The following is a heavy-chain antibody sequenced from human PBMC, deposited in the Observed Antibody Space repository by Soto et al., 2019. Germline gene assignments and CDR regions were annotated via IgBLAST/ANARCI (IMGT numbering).Heavy chain of an antibody. CDR2: IRSKSNSYAT. Sequence: EVQLVESGGGLVQPGGSLKLSCAVSGFTFSGSAMHWVRQASGKGLEWVGRIRSKSNSYATAYAASVKGRFTISRDYSKNTAYRQMNSLKTEDTAVYYCTRGYGDSVRDYWGQGTLVTVSS. D-gene: IGHD4-17*01. V-gene: IGHV3-73*01. CDR3: TRGYGDSVRDY. J-gene: IGHJ4*02. CDR1: GFTFSGSA.